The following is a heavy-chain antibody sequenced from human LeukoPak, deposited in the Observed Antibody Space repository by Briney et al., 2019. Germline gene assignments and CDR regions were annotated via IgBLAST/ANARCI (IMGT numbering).Heavy chain of an antibody. D-gene: IGHD2-21*01. J-gene: IGHJ4*02. V-gene: IGHV4-59*12. CDR2: IYYSGST. CDR1: GGSISSYY. CDR3: AREGERHFDY. Sequence: SETLSLTCTVSGGSISSYYWSWIRQPPGKGLEWIGYIYYSGSTYYNPSLKSRVTISVDTSKNQFSLKLSSVTAADTAVYYCAREGERHFDYWGQGTLVTVSS.